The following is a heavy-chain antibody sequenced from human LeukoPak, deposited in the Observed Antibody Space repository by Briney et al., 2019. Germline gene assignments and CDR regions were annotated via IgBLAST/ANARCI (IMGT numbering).Heavy chain of an antibody. D-gene: IGHD3-16*02. V-gene: IGHV3-30*03. Sequence: GGSLRLSCAASGFTFSSYGMHWVRQAPGKGLEWVAVISYDGSNKYYADSVKGRFTISRDNSKNTLYLQMNSLRAEDTAVYYCASLRLGELSSRYFDYWGQGTLVTVSS. CDR1: GFTFSSYG. CDR2: ISYDGSNK. CDR3: ASLRLGELSSRYFDY. J-gene: IGHJ4*02.